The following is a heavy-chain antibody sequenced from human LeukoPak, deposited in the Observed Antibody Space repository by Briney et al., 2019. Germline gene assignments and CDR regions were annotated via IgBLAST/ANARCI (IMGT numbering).Heavy chain of an antibody. V-gene: IGHV1-24*01. CDR1: GYTRTELS. Sequence: GASVKVSCKVSGYTRTELSMHWVRQPPGKGLEWMGGFDPEDGETIYAQKFQGRLTMTEDTSTDTAYMELSSLRSEDTAVYYCATLNLSIVVVPYFDYWGQGTLVTVSS. CDR2: FDPEDGET. D-gene: IGHD2-15*01. CDR3: ATLNLSIVVVPYFDY. J-gene: IGHJ4*02.